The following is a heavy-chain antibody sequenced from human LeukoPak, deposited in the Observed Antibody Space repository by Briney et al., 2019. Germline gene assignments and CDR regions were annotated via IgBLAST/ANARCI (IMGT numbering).Heavy chain of an antibody. CDR2: INPNSGVT. Sequence: ASVKVSCKASGYTSTGYSMHWVRQAPGQGLEWMGWINPNSGVTNYAQKFQGRVTMTRDTSISTAYMELSSLRSDDTAVYYCARVGVEGASCYDYWGQGTLVTVSS. D-gene: IGHD2-2*01. CDR1: GYTSTGYS. J-gene: IGHJ4*02. CDR3: ARVGVEGASCYDY. V-gene: IGHV1-2*02.